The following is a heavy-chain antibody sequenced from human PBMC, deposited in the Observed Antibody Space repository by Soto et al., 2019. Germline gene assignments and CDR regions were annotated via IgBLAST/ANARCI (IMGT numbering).Heavy chain of an antibody. D-gene: IGHD3-16*02. CDR2: INHSGST. CDR1: GGSFSCYY. V-gene: IGHV4-34*01. CDR3: ARIRHYDYVWGSYRYRYFDY. Sequence: SEILSLTCAVYGGSFSCYYWSGIGQPPGKGLEWIGEINHSGSTNYNPSLKSRVTISVDTSKNQFSLKLSSVTAADTAVYYCARIRHYDYVWGSYRYRYFDYWGQGTLVTVSS. J-gene: IGHJ4*02.